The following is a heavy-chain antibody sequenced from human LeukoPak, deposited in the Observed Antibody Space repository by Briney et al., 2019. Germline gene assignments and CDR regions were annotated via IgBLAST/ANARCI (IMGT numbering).Heavy chain of an antibody. CDR3: ARDWGAAGLWDY. Sequence: GGSLRLSCAASGFRFSSHAMSWVRQAPGKGLEWVSAIVGSGDSTYYADSVKGRFTISRDNSKNTLYLQMNSLRAEDTAIYYCARDWGAAGLWDYWGQGTLVTVSS. V-gene: IGHV3-23*01. CDR1: GFRFSSHA. D-gene: IGHD6-13*01. J-gene: IGHJ4*02. CDR2: IVGSGDST.